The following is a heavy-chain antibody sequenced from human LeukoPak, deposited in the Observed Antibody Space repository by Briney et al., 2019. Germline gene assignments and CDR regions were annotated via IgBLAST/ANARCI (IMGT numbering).Heavy chain of an antibody. J-gene: IGHJ4*01. V-gene: IGHV1-69*01. D-gene: IGHD2-8*01. CDR1: GGTFSSYA. Sequence: GSSVKVSCKASGGTFSSYAISWVRQAPGQGLEWMGGIIPIFGTANYAQKFQGRVTITADESTRTAYMELSSLRSEDTAVYYCARGDCTNGVCFDYWGHGNLVTVSS. CDR3: ARGDCTNGVCFDY. CDR2: IIPIFGTA.